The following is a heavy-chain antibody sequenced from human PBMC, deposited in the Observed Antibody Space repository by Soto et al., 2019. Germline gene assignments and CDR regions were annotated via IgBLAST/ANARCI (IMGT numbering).Heavy chain of an antibody. Sequence: PGGSLRLSCAASGFTLSGYARDWVRQAPGKGLEYVSGISSNGVGTYYANSVQGRFTISRDNSKNTVYLQMGSLRPEEMVVYYCARRARPDFYYMDVWGKGTTVTVSS. D-gene: IGHD6-6*01. CDR3: ARRARPDFYYMDV. CDR2: ISSNGVGT. V-gene: IGHV3-64*01. CDR1: GFTLSGYA. J-gene: IGHJ6*03.